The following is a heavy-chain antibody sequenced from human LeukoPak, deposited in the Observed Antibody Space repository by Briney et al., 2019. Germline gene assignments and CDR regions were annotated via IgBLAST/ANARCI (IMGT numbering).Heavy chain of an antibody. CDR3: ARGGHSSSWYPYYGMDF. J-gene: IGHJ6*02. CDR1: GGSFSGYY. CDR2: INHSGST. Sequence: SETLSLTCAVYGGSFSGYYWSWIRQPPGKGLERIGEINHSGSTNYNPSLKSRVTISVDTSKNQFSLKLSSVTAADTAVYYCARGGHSSSWYPYYGMDFWGQGTTVTVSS. D-gene: IGHD6-13*01. V-gene: IGHV4-34*01.